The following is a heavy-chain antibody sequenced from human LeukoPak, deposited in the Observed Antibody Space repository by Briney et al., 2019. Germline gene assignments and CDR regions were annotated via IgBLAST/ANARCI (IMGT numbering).Heavy chain of an antibody. CDR2: INHSGST. J-gene: IGHJ4*02. D-gene: IGHD2-2*01. Sequence: SETLSLTCAVYGGSFSGYYWSWLRQPPGKGLEWIGEINHSGSTNYNPSLKSRVTISVDTSKNQFSLKLSSVTAADTAVYYFARDEVLPRGENYWGQGTLVTVSS. CDR3: ARDEVLPRGENY. CDR1: GGSFSGYY. V-gene: IGHV4-34*01.